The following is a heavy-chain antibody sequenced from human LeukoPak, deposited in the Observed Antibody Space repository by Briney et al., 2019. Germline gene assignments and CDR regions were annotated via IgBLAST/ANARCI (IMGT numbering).Heavy chain of an antibody. V-gene: IGHV4-61*02. D-gene: IGHD1-26*01. CDR3: ARAGIVGAKLHPFDY. J-gene: IGHJ4*02. CDR1: GNSISSGDNY. CDR2: IYTSGST. Sequence: PSQTLSLTCTVSGNSISSGDNYWSWIRQPAGKGLEWIGRIYTSGSTNYNPSLKSRVTISGDTSKNQFSLRLSSVTAADTAVYYCARAGIVGAKLHPFDYWGQGTLVTVSS.